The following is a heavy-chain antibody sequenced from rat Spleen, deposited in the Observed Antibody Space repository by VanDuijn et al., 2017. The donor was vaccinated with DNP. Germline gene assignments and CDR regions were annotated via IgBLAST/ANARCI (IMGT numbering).Heavy chain of an antibody. CDR2: INKDSRTI. Sequence: EVKLVESGGGLVQPGRSLKLSCAASGFNFNDYWMGWVRQAPGKGLEWIAEINKDSRTIKYSPSVKDKFTISRDNVQKNLYLQISKLGSENTAIYYCLREDKGVHAWVQGVSVTVSS. CDR1: GFNFNDYW. D-gene: IGHD1-11*01. CDR3: LREDKGVHA. J-gene: IGHJ4*01. V-gene: IGHV4-2*01.